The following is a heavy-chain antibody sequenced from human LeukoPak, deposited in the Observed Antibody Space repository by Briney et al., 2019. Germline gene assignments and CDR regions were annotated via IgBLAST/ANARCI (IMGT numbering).Heavy chain of an antibody. CDR2: IHPNSGGT. Sequence: GASVKVSCKASGYTFTSYGISWVRQAPGQGLEWMGWIHPNSGGTNYAQKFQGRVTMTGDTSISTAYMELSRLRSDDTAVYFCAGEYSSSSWVFDFWGQGTLVTVSS. CDR3: AGEYSSSSWVFDF. D-gene: IGHD6-6*01. J-gene: IGHJ4*02. V-gene: IGHV1-2*02. CDR1: GYTFTSYG.